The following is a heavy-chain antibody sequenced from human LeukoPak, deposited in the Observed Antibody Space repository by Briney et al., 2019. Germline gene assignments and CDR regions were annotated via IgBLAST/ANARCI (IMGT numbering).Heavy chain of an antibody. Sequence: QAGGSLRLSCAASGFTFSSYGMSWVRQAPGKGPQWVSAITGSGGTTYYADSVKGPFTISRDNSKNTLYLQMNSLRAEDTAVYYCAKIQGYFDYWGQGNLVTVSS. CDR1: GFTFSSYG. CDR2: ITGSGGTT. J-gene: IGHJ4*02. V-gene: IGHV3-23*01. CDR3: AKIQGYFDY.